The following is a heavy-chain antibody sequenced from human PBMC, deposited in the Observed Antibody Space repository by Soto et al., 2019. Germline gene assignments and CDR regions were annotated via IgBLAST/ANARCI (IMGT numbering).Heavy chain of an antibody. CDR1: GYSFTSYW. CDR2: IYPGDSDT. CDR3: ARTAAAGKYYYGVDV. Sequence: GESLKISCTGSGYSFTSYWIGWVRQMPGKGLEWMGIIYPGDSDTRYSPSFQGQVTISADKSISTAYLQWSSLKASDTAMYYCARTAAAGKYYYGVDVWGQGTTVTSP. D-gene: IGHD6-13*01. V-gene: IGHV5-51*01. J-gene: IGHJ6*02.